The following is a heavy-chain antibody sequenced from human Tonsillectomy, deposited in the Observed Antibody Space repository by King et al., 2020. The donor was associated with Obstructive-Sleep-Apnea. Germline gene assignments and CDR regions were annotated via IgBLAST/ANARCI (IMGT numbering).Heavy chain of an antibody. V-gene: IGHV4-34*01. CDR1: GGSFSDYY. Sequence: VQLQQWGAGLLKPSETLSLTCAVYGGSFSDYYWSWIRQPPGKGLEWIGEINHSGNTNYNPSLKIRVTISVDTSKNQFSLKLSSVTAADTAMYYCAKGSSSWYPDYFDYWGQGTLVTVSS. J-gene: IGHJ4*02. CDR2: INHSGNT. D-gene: IGHD6-13*01. CDR3: AKGSSSWYPDYFDY.